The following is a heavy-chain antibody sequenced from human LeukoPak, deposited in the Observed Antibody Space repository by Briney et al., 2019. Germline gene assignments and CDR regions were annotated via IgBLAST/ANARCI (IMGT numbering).Heavy chain of an antibody. D-gene: IGHD5-12*01. CDR3: AKDLLASSRSVYFQH. CDR1: GFTFSSYT. Sequence: AGGSLRLSCAASGFTFSSYTMTWVRQAPGKGLEWVSAISGSGGSTYYADSVKGRFTISRDNSKNTLYLQMNSLRAEDTAVYYCAKDLLASSRSVYFQHWGQGTLVTVSS. J-gene: IGHJ1*01. V-gene: IGHV3-23*01. CDR2: ISGSGGST.